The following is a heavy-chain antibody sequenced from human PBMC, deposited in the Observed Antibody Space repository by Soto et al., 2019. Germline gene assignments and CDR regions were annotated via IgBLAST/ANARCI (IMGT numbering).Heavy chain of an antibody. Sequence: QVQLVQSGAEVKKPGASVKVSCKASGYTFTSYGISWVRQAPGQGLEWMGWISAYNGNTNYAQKLQGRVTMTTDTSTSTAYMELRSLRSDDTAVYYCARAPYCISTSCNYYYYYGMDVWRQGTTVTVSS. D-gene: IGHD2-2*01. CDR2: ISAYNGNT. CDR3: ARAPYCISTSCNYYYYYGMDV. V-gene: IGHV1-18*01. J-gene: IGHJ6*02. CDR1: GYTFTSYG.